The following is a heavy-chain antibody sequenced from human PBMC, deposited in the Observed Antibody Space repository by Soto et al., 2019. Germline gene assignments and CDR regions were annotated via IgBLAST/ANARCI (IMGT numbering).Heavy chain of an antibody. CDR2: IYSGGRN. Sequence: KASETLSLTCTFYVGSISSFYWSWIRQPAGKGLEWIGRIYSGGRNNYNPSLKSRVTMSVDTSKNQFSLRLSSVTAADTAMYYCARGSSRWDYWGQGTLVTVSS. D-gene: IGHD6-13*01. CDR3: ARGSSRWDY. V-gene: IGHV4-4*07. CDR1: VGSISSFY. J-gene: IGHJ4*02.